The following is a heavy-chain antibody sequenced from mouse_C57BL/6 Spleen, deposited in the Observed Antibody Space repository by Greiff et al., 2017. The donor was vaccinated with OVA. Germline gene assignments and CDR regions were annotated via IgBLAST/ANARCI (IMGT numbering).Heavy chain of an antibody. CDR2: ILPGRGST. CDR1: GYTFTGYW. Sequence: QVQLQQSGAELMKPGASVKLSCKATGYTFTGYWIEWVKQRPGHGLEWIGEILPGRGSTNYNEKFKGKATFTADTSSNTAYMQLSSLTTEDSAIYYCARAYGNYAMDYWGQGTSVTVSS. V-gene: IGHV1-9*01. J-gene: IGHJ4*01. CDR3: ARAYGNYAMDY. D-gene: IGHD2-1*01.